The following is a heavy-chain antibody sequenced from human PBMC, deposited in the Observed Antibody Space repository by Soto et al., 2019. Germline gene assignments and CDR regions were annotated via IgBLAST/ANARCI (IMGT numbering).Heavy chain of an antibody. CDR3: ATAALAADYFGH. J-gene: IGHJ4*02. D-gene: IGHD6-19*01. CDR1: DGSISSGDYY. CDR2: IYHSGNT. V-gene: IGHV4-30-4*08. Sequence: QVQLQESGPGLVKPSQTLSLTCTVSDGSISSGDYYLGWIRQPPGKGLEWIGYIYHSGNTYYNPSLKSRLSMSVDTSKNQFSLNLNSVTASDTAVYYCATAALAADYFGHWGQGTQVTVSS.